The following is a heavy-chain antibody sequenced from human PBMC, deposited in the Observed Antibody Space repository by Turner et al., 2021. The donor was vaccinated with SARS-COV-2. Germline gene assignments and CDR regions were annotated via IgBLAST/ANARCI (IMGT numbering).Heavy chain of an antibody. V-gene: IGHV4-39*01. J-gene: IGHJ3*02. Sequence: QLQLQASAPGLVQPSETLSLTCTVAACSMSSSSSYWGWIRQPPGKGLEWVGSSLYTGSTYYTPSLKSRVTISVDTSKNQFTLKLSSVTAAETAVYYGARLKYYYDSSGTDDAFDIWGQGTMVTVSS. CDR3: ARLKYYYDSSGTDDAFDI. D-gene: IGHD3-22*01. CDR2: SLYTGST. CDR1: ACSMSSSSSY.